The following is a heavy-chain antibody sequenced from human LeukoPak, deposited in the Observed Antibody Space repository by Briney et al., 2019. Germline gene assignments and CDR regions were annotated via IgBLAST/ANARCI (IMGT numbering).Heavy chain of an antibody. Sequence: ASVKVSCKASGYTFTSYYMHWVRQAPGQGLEWMGIINPSGGSTSYAQKFQGRVTMTRDTSTSTVYMELSSLRSEDTAVYYCARDRVDTAMVTTGFYFDYWGQGTLVTVSS. D-gene: IGHD5-18*01. CDR3: ARDRVDTAMVTTGFYFDY. V-gene: IGHV1-46*01. CDR1: GYTFTSYY. CDR2: INPSGGST. J-gene: IGHJ4*02.